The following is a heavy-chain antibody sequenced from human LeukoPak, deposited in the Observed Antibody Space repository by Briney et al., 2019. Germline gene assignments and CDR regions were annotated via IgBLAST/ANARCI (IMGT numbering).Heavy chain of an antibody. J-gene: IGHJ4*02. V-gene: IGHV3-43*01. Sequence: GGSLRLSCAASGFTFDDYTMHWVRQAPGKGLEWVSLISWDGGSTYYADSVKGRFTISRDNSKNSLYLQMNSLRTEDTALYYCAKDMREGGWSSGYYFGYDYWGQGTLVTVSS. CDR3: AKDMREGGWSSGYYFGYDY. CDR2: ISWDGGST. D-gene: IGHD3-22*01. CDR1: GFTFDDYT.